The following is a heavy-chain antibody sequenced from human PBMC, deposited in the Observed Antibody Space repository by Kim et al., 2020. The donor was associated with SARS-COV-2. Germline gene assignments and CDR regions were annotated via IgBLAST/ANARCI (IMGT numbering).Heavy chain of an antibody. Sequence: GGSLRLSCTASGFTFGDYAMSWFRQAPGKGLEWVGFIRSKAYGGTTEYAASVKGRFTISRDDSKSIAYLQMNSLKTEDTAVYYCTRERDTYYDILTGSPTSDYWGQGTLVTVSS. CDR1: GFTFGDYA. V-gene: IGHV3-49*03. CDR3: TRERDTYYDILTGSPTSDY. CDR2: IRSKAYGGTT. J-gene: IGHJ4*02. D-gene: IGHD3-9*01.